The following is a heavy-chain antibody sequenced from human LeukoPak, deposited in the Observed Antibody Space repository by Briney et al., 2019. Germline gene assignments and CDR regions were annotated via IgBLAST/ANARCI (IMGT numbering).Heavy chain of an antibody. J-gene: IGHJ6*02. CDR1: GGTFSSYA. V-gene: IGHV1-69*13. D-gene: IGHD3-3*01. Sequence: SVKVSCKASGGTFSSYAISWVRQAPGQGLEWMGGIIPIFGTANYAQKFQGRVTITADESTSTAYMELSSLRSEDTAVYYCARAPTIHGPGRLGAYYGMDVWGQGTTVTVSS. CDR3: ARAPTIHGPGRLGAYYGMDV. CDR2: IIPIFGTA.